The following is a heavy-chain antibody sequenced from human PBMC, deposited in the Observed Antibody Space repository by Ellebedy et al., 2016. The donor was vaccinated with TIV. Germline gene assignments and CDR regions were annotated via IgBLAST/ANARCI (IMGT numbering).Heavy chain of an antibody. Sequence: PGGSLRLSCAASEFTFSNYGMNWVRQAPGKGLEWVSSISGSSTYIYYADSVKGRFAISRDNAKNSLYLQMNSLRAEDTAVYYCARKVPAPTTVPPNWYFDLWGRGTLVTVSS. CDR3: ARKVPAPTTVPPNWYFDL. J-gene: IGHJ2*01. V-gene: IGHV3-21*01. D-gene: IGHD4-17*01. CDR2: ISGSSTYI. CDR1: EFTFSNYG.